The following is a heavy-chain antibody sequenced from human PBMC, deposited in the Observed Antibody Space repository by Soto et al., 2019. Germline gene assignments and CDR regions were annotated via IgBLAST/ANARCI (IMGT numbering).Heavy chain of an antibody. Sequence: GGSQRLSCAASGFTFSSYGMHWVRQAPGKGLEWVAVISYDGSNKYYADSVKGRFTISRDNSKNTLYLQMNSVRAEDTAVYHCAKDRKQLELYYYCGMDVWGQGTTVTVSS. CDR3: AKDRKQLELYYYCGMDV. V-gene: IGHV3-30*18. J-gene: IGHJ6*02. D-gene: IGHD6-6*01. CDR2: ISYDGSNK. CDR1: GFTFSSYG.